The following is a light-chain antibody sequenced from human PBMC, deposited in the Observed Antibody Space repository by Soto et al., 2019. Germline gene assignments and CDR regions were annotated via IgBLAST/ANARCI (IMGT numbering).Light chain of an antibody. J-gene: IGKJ1*01. CDR1: QSINSY. Sequence: DIVLTQSPATLSLSPGERATLSCRASQSINSYLAWYQKKPAQAPILLIFDASNRATGIPARCSGSGSWTDFTLTISSLEPEDCAVYYCQQCCNWSRTFGQGTKVEIK. V-gene: IGKV3-11*01. CDR3: QQCCNWSRT. CDR2: DAS.